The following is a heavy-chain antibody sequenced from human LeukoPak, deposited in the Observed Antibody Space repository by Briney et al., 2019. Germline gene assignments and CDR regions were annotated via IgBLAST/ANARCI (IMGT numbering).Heavy chain of an antibody. Sequence: GGSLRPSCAASGFTFSSYGMSWVRQAPGKGLEWVSAISGSGGSTYYADSVKGRFTISRDNPKNTLHLQMNSLRAEDTAVYYCAKNLIRAAVVAATRPNLFDYWGQGTLVTVSS. CDR2: ISGSGGST. CDR3: AKNLIRAAVVAATRPNLFDY. V-gene: IGHV3-23*01. CDR1: GFTFSSYG. J-gene: IGHJ4*02. D-gene: IGHD2-15*01.